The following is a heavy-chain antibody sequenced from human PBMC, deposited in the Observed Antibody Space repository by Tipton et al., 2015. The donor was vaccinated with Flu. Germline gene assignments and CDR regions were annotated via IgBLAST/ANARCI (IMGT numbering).Heavy chain of an antibody. CDR2: VHQTGSP. CDR3: ARRDFSNYVSESRSWFDP. CDR1: GDSIGSRYF. Sequence: TLSLTCSVSGDSIGSRYFWGWLRQPPGKGLEWVGNVHQTGSPYYNPSLRSRLTIAVDRTKNQFSLRRTSVTAADTTVYYCARRDFSNYVSESRSWFDPWGQGTRVTVSS. V-gene: IGHV4-38-2*01. J-gene: IGHJ5*02. D-gene: IGHD3-16*01.